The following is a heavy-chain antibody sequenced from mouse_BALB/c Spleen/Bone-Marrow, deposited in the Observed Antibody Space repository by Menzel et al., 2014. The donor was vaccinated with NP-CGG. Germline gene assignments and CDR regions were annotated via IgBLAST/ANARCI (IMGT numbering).Heavy chain of an antibody. D-gene: IGHD2-1*01. CDR2: IYPGDGDT. Sequence: QVQLKESGAELARPGTSVKLSCKASGYTFTSYWMQWVKQRPGQGLEWIGAIYPGDGDTRYTQRFKGKATLTADKSSSTAYMQFSSLASEDSAVDYCARTYGNFGGVDYWGQGTSVTVSS. CDR3: ARTYGNFGGVDY. V-gene: IGHV1-87*01. CDR1: GYTFTSYW. J-gene: IGHJ4*01.